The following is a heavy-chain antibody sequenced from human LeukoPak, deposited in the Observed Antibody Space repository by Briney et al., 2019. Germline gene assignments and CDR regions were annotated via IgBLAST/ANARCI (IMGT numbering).Heavy chain of an antibody. CDR2: IYYSGST. J-gene: IGHJ3*02. Sequence: SQTLSLTCTVSGGSISSGGYYWSWIRQHPGKGLEWIGYIYYSGSTYYNPSLKGRVTISVDTSKNQFSLKLSSVTAADTAVYYCARGRITMVRGDDAFDIRGQGTMVTVYS. CDR3: ARGRITMVRGDDAFDI. D-gene: IGHD3-10*01. CDR1: GGSISSGGYY. V-gene: IGHV4-31*03.